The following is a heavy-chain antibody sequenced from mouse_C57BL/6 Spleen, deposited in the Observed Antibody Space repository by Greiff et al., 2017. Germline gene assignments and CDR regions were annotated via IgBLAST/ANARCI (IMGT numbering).Heavy chain of an antibody. V-gene: IGHV1-80*01. CDR3: ARYYSNPHYYAMDY. CDR2: IYPGDGDT. Sequence: QVQLQQSGAELVKPGASVKISCKASGYAFSSYWMNWVKQRPGKGLEWIGQIYPGDGDTNSNGKFKGKATLTADKSSSTAYMQLSSLTSEDSAVYFCARYYSNPHYYAMDYWGQGTSVTVSS. J-gene: IGHJ4*01. D-gene: IGHD2-5*01. CDR1: GYAFSSYW.